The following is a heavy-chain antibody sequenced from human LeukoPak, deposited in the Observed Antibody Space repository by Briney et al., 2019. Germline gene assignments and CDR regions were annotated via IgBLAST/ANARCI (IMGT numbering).Heavy chain of an antibody. CDR1: GYTFTSYD. CDR2: MNPNSGNT. Sequence: ASVKVSCKAAGYTFTSYDINRGRQAAGQGLEGMGGMNPNSGNTGYAQKFQGRVTMTRNTSISTAYMQLSSLRSEDTAVYYCARTVTTYRYYYYGMDVWGQGTTVTVSS. V-gene: IGHV1-8*01. CDR3: ARTVTTYRYYYYGMDV. D-gene: IGHD1-14*01. J-gene: IGHJ6*02.